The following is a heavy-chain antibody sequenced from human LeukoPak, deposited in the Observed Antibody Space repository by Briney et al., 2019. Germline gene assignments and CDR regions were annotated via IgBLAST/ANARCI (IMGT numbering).Heavy chain of an antibody. CDR2: ISAYNGNT. D-gene: IGHD1-26*01. J-gene: IGHJ4*02. V-gene: IGHV1-18*01. CDR1: GYTFTSYG. Sequence: ASVKVSCKASGYTFTSYGISWVRQAPRQGLEWMGWISAYNGNTNYAQKLQGRVTMTTDTSTSTAYMELRSLRSDDTAVYYCARDRGVGATTYFDYWGQGTLVTVSS. CDR3: ARDRGVGATTYFDY.